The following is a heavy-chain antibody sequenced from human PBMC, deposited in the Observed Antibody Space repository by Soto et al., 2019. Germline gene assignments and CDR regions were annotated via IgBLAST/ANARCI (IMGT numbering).Heavy chain of an antibody. CDR1: GGSISSSSYY. J-gene: IGHJ4*02. D-gene: IGHD3-10*01. Sequence: ETLSLTCTVSGGSISSSSYYWGWIRQPPGKGLEWIGSIYYSGSTYYNPSLKSRVTISVDTSKNQFSLKLSSVTAADTAVYYCARRWTRGVTTDYWGQGTLVTVSS. CDR2: IYYSGST. CDR3: ARRWTRGVTTDY. V-gene: IGHV4-39*01.